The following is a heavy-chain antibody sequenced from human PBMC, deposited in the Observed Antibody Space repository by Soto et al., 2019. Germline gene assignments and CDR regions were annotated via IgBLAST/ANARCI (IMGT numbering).Heavy chain of an antibody. CDR2: IYWDDDK. CDR3: AHHPYYGLGTYSFDY. CDR1: GFSLSTSGVG. J-gene: IGHJ4*02. Sequence: QITLKESGPTLVKPTQTLTLTCTFSGFSLSTSGVGVGWIRQPPGKALEWLAVIYWDDDKRSSSSLKSRLTIXTDSSXXQVVLTMTNMDPVDTATYYCAHHPYYGLGTYSFDYWGQGILVTVSS. V-gene: IGHV2-5*02. D-gene: IGHD3-10*01.